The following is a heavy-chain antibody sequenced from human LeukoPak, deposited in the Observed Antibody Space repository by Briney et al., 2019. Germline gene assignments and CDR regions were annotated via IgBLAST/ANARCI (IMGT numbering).Heavy chain of an antibody. J-gene: IGHJ4*02. CDR2: ISAYNGNT. D-gene: IGHD3-9*01. Sequence: GASVKVSCKASGYTFTSYGISWVRQAPGQGLEWMGWISAYNGNTNYAQKLQGRVTMTTDTSTSTAYMELRSLRSDDTAVYYCARVSYDILTGYSNNDYWGQGTLVTVSS. CDR3: ARVSYDILTGYSNNDY. V-gene: IGHV1-18*01. CDR1: GYTFTSYG.